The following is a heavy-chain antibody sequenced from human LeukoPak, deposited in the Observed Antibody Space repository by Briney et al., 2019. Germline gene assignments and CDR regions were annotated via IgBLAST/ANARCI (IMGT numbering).Heavy chain of an antibody. CDR2: IYTSGST. Sequence: SETLSLTCTVPGGSISSYYWSWIRQPAGKGLEWIGRIYTSGSTNYNPSLKSRVTMSVDTSKNQFSLKLSSVTAADTAVYYCARDQGYCSSTSCYLRVFDYWGQGTLVTVSS. D-gene: IGHD2-2*01. CDR3: ARDQGYCSSTSCYLRVFDY. J-gene: IGHJ4*02. V-gene: IGHV4-4*07. CDR1: GGSISSYY.